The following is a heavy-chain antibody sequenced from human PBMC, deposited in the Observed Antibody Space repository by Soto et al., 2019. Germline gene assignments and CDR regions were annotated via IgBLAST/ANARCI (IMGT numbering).Heavy chain of an antibody. J-gene: IGHJ6*02. D-gene: IGHD3-10*01. V-gene: IGHV3-23*01. CDR1: GFNFSSYA. CDR3: AKPVQVGPGYYYAIDV. CDR2: IRVGGADT. Sequence: EVQLLESGGGLVQPGGSLRLSCVASGFNFSSYAMTWVRQAPVKGLEWVSAIRVGGADTFYADSLKGRCTISRDNSKKRLSMQMNSLRAEDPAVYYCAKPVQVGPGYYYAIDVWGQGTTVTVSS.